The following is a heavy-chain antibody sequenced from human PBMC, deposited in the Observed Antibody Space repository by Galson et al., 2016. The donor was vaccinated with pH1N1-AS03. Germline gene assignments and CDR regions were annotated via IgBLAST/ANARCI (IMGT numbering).Heavy chain of an antibody. CDR2: ISTYDSET. D-gene: IGHD3-3*01. CDR3: ARTHYDRWSGYDYYGLDV. J-gene: IGHJ6*02. Sequence: SVKVSCKASGYNFSSYGISWVRQAPGRGPEWMGWISTYDSETYYIERVQGRVTMTTDTSSSTAYMELRSLTSDDSAVYYCARTHYDRWSGYDYYGLDVWGQGTTVTVSS. CDR1: GYNFSSYG. V-gene: IGHV1-18*04.